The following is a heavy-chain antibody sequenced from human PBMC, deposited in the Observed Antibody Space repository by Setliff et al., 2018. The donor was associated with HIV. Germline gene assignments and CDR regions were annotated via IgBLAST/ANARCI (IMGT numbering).Heavy chain of an antibody. J-gene: IGHJ6*02. Sequence: GESLKISCKGSGYIFTTYWIGWVRQMPGKGLEWMGIIYPGDSDTTYSPSFQGQVTISADKSISTAYLQWSSLKASDTAMYYCAKHLSPGSGWYSKARGMDVWGQGTTVTVSS. D-gene: IGHD6-19*01. V-gene: IGHV5-51*01. CDR3: AKHLSPGSGWYSKARGMDV. CDR2: IYPGDSDT. CDR1: GYIFTTYW.